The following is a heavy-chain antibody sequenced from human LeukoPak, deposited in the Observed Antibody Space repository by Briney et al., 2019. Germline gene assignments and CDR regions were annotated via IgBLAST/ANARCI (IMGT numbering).Heavy chain of an antibody. Sequence: SETXSLTCAVYGGSFSGYYWSWIRQPPGKGXXXIGEINHSGSTNYNXSXKXRXTXSVDTSKNQFSLNLSSVTAADTAVYYCARRPSGGTNWFDPWGQGSLVTVSS. CDR2: INHSGST. CDR1: GGSFSGYY. CDR3: ARRPSGGTNWFDP. V-gene: IGHV4-34*01. D-gene: IGHD1-26*01. J-gene: IGHJ5*02.